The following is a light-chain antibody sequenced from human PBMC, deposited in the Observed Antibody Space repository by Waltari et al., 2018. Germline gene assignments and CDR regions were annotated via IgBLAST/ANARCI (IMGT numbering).Light chain of an antibody. Sequence: DIEMTQSPPSLSASLGYRVTITCRASQSISSYLNWFQQRPGKAPKLLIYAASSLQSGVPSRFSGSGFGTDFTLTIDSLQPEDFGTYYCQQTYGPPRTFGQGTKVEI. V-gene: IGKV1-39*01. CDR3: QQTYGPPRT. J-gene: IGKJ2*01. CDR2: AAS. CDR1: QSISSY.